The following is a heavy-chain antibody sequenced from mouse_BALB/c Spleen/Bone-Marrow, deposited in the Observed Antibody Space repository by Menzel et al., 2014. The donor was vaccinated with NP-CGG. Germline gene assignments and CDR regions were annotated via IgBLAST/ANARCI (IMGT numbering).Heavy chain of an antibody. J-gene: IGHJ2*01. Sequence: SGAELVKPGASVKLSCKAPGYTFTSYWMHWVKQRPGQGLEWIGEINPSNGRTNYNEKFKTKATLTVDKSSNTAYMQLSRLTSEDSAVYYCARKGADYEDYWGQGTTLTVSS. D-gene: IGHD2-4*01. CDR2: INPSNGRT. CDR3: ARKGADYEDY. V-gene: IGHV1S81*02. CDR1: GYTFTSYW.